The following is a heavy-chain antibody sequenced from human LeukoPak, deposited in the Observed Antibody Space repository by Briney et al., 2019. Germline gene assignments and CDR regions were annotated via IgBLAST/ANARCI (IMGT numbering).Heavy chain of an antibody. CDR1: GYTFTSYG. V-gene: IGHV1-2*02. D-gene: IGHD5-12*01. J-gene: IGHJ4*02. Sequence: ASVKVSCKASGYTFTSYGISWVRQAPGQGLEWMGWINPNSGGTNYAQKFQGRVTMTRDTSISTAYMELSRLRSDDTAVYYCARGLGGYDLNYWGQGTLVTVSS. CDR2: INPNSGGT. CDR3: ARGLGGYDLNY.